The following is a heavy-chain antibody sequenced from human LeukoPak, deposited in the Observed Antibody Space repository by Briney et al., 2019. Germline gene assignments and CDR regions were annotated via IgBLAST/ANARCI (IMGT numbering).Heavy chain of an antibody. CDR3: ARDCIGCHGFDY. CDR2: VSAYADNT. CDR1: GYTFTSYG. V-gene: IGHV1-18*01. D-gene: IGHD2-15*01. J-gene: IGHJ4*02. Sequence: GASVKVSCKASGYTFTSYGISWVRQAPGQGLEWMGWVSAYADNTNYVQKVQGRVTMTTDTSTSTAYMELRSLRSDDTAVYYCARDCIGCHGFDYWGQGTQVTVSS.